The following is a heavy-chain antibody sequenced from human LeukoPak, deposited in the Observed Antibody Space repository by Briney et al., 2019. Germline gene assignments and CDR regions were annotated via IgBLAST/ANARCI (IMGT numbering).Heavy chain of an antibody. CDR2: MNPNSGNT. D-gene: IGHD6-6*01. CDR1: GYTLTSYD. V-gene: IGHV1-8*01. CDR3: ARSIAARQSVYYYYYYMDV. J-gene: IGHJ6*03. Sequence: APVKVSCKASGYTLTSYDINWVRQATGQGLEWMGWMNPNSGNTGYAQKFQGRVTMTRNTSISTAYMELSSLRSEDTAVYYCARSIAARQSVYYYYYYMDVWGKGTTVTVSS.